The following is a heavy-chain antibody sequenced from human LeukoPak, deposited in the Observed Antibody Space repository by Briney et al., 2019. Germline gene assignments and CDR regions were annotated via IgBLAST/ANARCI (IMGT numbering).Heavy chain of an antibody. V-gene: IGHV3-9*01. Sequence: GGSLRLSCAASGFTFDDYAMHWVRQAPGVGLEWVSGISWDSSGIGYADSVKGRFTISRDNSKNTLYLQMNSLRAEDTAVYYCAKDTHYYYYDSSGYDYWGQGTLVTVSS. J-gene: IGHJ4*02. CDR2: ISWDSSGI. CDR3: AKDTHYYYYDSSGYDY. D-gene: IGHD3-22*01. CDR1: GFTFDDYA.